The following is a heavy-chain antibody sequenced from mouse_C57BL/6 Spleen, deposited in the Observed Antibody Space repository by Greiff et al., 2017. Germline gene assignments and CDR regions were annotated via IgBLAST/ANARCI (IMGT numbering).Heavy chain of an antibody. V-gene: IGHV14-2*01. CDR1: GFNIKDYY. J-gene: IGHJ2*01. CDR2: IDPEDGET. D-gene: IGHD1-1*01. CDR3: GRSDSYYYGSSY. Sequence: VQLKQSGAELVKPGASVKLSCTASGFNIKDYYMHWVKQRTEQGLEWIGSIDPEDGETKYAPTFQGKATITADTSSNTAYLQHSSLTSEDTAVYYCGRSDSYYYGSSYWGKGTTLTVSS.